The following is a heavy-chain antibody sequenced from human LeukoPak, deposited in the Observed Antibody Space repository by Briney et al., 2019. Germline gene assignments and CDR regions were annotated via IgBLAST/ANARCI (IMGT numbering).Heavy chain of an antibody. CDR3: ARGVPRDY. J-gene: IGHJ4*02. Sequence: HGGSLRLSCAASGFTFSSYDMNWVRQAPGKGLEWVSYISNSGNTIYYADSVKGRFTISRDNAKNSLYLQMNSLRAEDTAVYYCARGVPRDYWGQGTLVTVSS. D-gene: IGHD5/OR15-5a*01. CDR1: GFTFSSYD. CDR2: ISNSGNTI. V-gene: IGHV3-48*03.